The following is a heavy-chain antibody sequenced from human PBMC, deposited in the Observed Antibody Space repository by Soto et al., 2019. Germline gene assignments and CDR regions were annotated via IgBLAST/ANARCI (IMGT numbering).Heavy chain of an antibody. CDR1: GFAFSNAW. J-gene: IGHJ4*01. Sequence: GGSLRLSCAASGFAFSNAWINWVRQAPGKGLEWVGRIKSKGHGGTTDFAAPVRGRSAISRDDSRNLAYMQMNGLNTEDTAVYYCTTDSYTSVIVVRFDYWGHGTLVTVSS. CDR2: IKSKGHGGTT. V-gene: IGHV3-15*07. D-gene: IGHD3-22*01. CDR3: TTDSYTSVIVVRFDY.